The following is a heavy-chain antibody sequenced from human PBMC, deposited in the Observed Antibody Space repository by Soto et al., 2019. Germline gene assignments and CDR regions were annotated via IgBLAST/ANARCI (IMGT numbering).Heavy chain of an antibody. D-gene: IGHD3-22*01. Sequence: EVQLVESGGSLVKPGGSLRLSCAASGFTFSNAWMNWVRQAPGKGLEWVGRIKSKTDGGTTDYAAPVKGRFTISRDDSKNTLYLQMNSLKTEDTAVYYCTTEHYYDSSGYYNRFDPWGQGTLVTVSS. CDR3: TTEHYYDSSGYYNRFDP. CDR2: IKSKTDGGTT. V-gene: IGHV3-15*07. CDR1: GFTFSNAW. J-gene: IGHJ5*02.